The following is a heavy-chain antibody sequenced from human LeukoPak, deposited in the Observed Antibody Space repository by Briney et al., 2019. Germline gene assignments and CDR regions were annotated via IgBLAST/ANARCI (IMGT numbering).Heavy chain of an antibody. D-gene: IGHD3-22*01. Sequence: GGSLRLSCAASGFTFSRYWMSWVRQVPGKGLEWVANIKEDAGEIYYVDSVKGRFTISRDNAKNSLYLQMNSLRAEDTAVYYCARTYYYDSRSAFDIWGQGTMVTVSS. CDR2: IKEDAGEI. CDR3: ARTYYYDSRSAFDI. V-gene: IGHV3-7*01. CDR1: GFTFSRYW. J-gene: IGHJ3*02.